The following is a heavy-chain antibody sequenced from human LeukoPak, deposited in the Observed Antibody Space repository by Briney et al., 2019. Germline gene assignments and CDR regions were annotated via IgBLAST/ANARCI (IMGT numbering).Heavy chain of an antibody. CDR3: ARVGVGTLVRGVSYWYFDL. Sequence: GGSLRLSCAASGFTFSDFYMTWIRQAPGKGLEWVSYISHIGDTIYYADSVRGRFTISRDNAKNSLYLQMNSLRAEDTAVYYCARVGVGTLVRGVSYWYFDLWGRGTLVTVSS. V-gene: IGHV3-11*01. D-gene: IGHD3-10*01. CDR2: ISHIGDTI. J-gene: IGHJ2*01. CDR1: GFTFSDFY.